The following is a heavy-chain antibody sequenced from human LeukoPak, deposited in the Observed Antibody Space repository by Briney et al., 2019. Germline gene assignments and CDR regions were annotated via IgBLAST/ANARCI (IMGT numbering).Heavy chain of an antibody. Sequence: GGSLRLSCAASGFTFDDYAMHWVRQAPGKGLEWVSSISWNSGSIDYADSVKGRFTISRDDAKNSLYLQMNSLRAEDTAVYYCARDPPSGGFDSWGQGTLVTVSS. D-gene: IGHD3-16*01. CDR3: ARDPPSGGFDS. J-gene: IGHJ4*02. V-gene: IGHV3-9*01. CDR2: ISWNSGSI. CDR1: GFTFDDYA.